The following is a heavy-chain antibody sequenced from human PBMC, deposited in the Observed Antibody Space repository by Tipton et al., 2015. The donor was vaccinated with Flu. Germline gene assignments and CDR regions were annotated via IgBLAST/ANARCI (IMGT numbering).Heavy chain of an antibody. CDR3: ARGGYYGPGFDY. Sequence: TLSLTCAVYGGSFSGYYWSWIRQPPGKGLEWIGEINHSGSTNYNPSLKSRVPISVDTSKNQFSLKLSSVTAADTAVYYCARGGYYGPGFDYWGQGTLVTVSS. V-gene: IGHV4-34*01. CDR1: GGSFSGYY. D-gene: IGHD4-17*01. J-gene: IGHJ4*02. CDR2: INHSGST.